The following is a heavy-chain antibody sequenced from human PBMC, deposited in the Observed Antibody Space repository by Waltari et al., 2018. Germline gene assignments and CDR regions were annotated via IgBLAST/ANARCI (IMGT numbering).Heavy chain of an antibody. J-gene: IGHJ5*02. Sequence: QVQLQESGPRLVKPSETLSLTCDVSGYAINSGFYWGWFRQAPEKGLKWIATIYHDGTTFYHPSLTSRVTTSMDTSKNQISLKLKSVTAADTAVYYCTRQTLGYCTSAACRRLEAWGQGTLVTVSS. V-gene: IGHV4-38-2*01. CDR1: GYAINSGFY. CDR2: IYHDGTT. D-gene: IGHD2-8*02. CDR3: TRQTLGYCTSAACRRLEA.